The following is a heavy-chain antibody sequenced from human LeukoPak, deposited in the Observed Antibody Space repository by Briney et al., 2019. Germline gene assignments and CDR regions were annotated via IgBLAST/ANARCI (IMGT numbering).Heavy chain of an antibody. J-gene: IGHJ4*02. D-gene: IGHD3-10*01. V-gene: IGHV1-46*01. CDR2: INPSGGST. CDR3: ARGHLESRQDVSSLWFGESLDY. CDR1: GYTFTDYY. Sequence: GASVKVSCKASGYTFTDYYMHWVRQAPGQGLEWMGIINPSGGSTSYAQKFQGRVTMTRDMSTSTVYMELSSLRSEDTAVYYCARGHLESRQDVSSLWFGESLDYWGQGTLVTVSS.